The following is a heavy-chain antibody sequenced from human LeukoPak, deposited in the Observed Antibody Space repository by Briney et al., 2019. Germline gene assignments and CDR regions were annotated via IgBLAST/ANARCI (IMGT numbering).Heavy chain of an antibody. CDR2: INHSGST. CDR1: GGSFSGYY. D-gene: IGHD1-1*01. CDR3: ARGPNSTLYHYYYMDV. J-gene: IGHJ6*03. Sequence: SETLSLTCAVYGGSFSGYYWSWFRQPPGKGLEWIGEINHSGSTNYNPSLKSRVTISVDTSKNQFSLKLSSVTAADTAVYYCARGPNSTLYHYYYMDVWGKGTTVTVSS. V-gene: IGHV4-34*01.